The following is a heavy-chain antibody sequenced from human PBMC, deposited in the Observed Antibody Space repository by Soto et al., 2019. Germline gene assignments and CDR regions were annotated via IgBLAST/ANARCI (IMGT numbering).Heavy chain of an antibody. D-gene: IGHD1-26*01. CDR3: ARDTRREDDSGSYSSASWWFDP. Sequence: ASVKVSCKASGYTFTSYYMRWVRQAPGQGLEWMGIINPSGGSTSYAQKFQGRVTMTRDTSTSTVYMELSSLRSEDTAVYYCARDTRREDDSGSYSSASWWFDPWGQGTLVTSPQ. V-gene: IGHV1-46*01. J-gene: IGHJ5*02. CDR1: GYTFTSYY. CDR2: INPSGGST.